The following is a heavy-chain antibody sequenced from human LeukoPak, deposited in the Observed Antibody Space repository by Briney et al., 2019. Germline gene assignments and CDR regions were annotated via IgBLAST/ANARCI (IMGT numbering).Heavy chain of an antibody. CDR1: GFTFRNYA. D-gene: IGHD3-10*01. CDR3: AKDLMRDRWFGES. J-gene: IGHJ5*02. V-gene: IGHV3-30*04. CDR2: ISYDGANK. Sequence: GGSLRLSCAASGFTFRNYAMHWVRQAPGKGLEWVAVISYDGANKHYADSVKGRFTISKDTSRNTLYLQMNSLRAEDTAVYYCAKDLMRDRWFGESWGQGTLVTVSS.